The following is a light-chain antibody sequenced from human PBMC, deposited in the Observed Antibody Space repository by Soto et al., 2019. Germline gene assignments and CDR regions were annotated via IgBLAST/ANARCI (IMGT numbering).Light chain of an antibody. V-gene: IGLV2-14*01. CDR1: SRDVGGYNY. J-gene: IGLJ3*02. CDR3: TSYTSSNTLV. CDR2: EVN. Sequence: QSVLTQPASVSGSPGQSITISCTGTSRDVGGYNYVSWYQHHPGKAPKLVIYEVNNRPSGISDRFSGSKPGNTASLTISGLQAEDEADYYCTSYTSSNTLVFGGGTKLTVL.